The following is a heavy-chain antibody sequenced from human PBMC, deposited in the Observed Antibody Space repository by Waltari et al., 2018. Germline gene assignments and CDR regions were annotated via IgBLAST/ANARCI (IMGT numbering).Heavy chain of an antibody. Sequence: QVQLVQSGAEVKKPGSSVKVSCKASGGTFSSYAISWVRQAPGQGLEWMGGIIPILGIANYAQKFQGRVTITADESTSTAYMELSSLRSEDTAVYYCARVERGWNWFDPWGQGTLVTVSS. CDR2: IIPILGIA. V-gene: IGHV1-69*04. CDR1: GGTFSSYA. CDR3: ARVERGWNWFDP. J-gene: IGHJ5*02. D-gene: IGHD6-19*01.